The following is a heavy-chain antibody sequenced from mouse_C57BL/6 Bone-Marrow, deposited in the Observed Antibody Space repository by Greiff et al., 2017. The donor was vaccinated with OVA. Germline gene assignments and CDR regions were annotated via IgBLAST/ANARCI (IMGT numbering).Heavy chain of an antibody. CDR2: IDPSDSYT. J-gene: IGHJ3*01. D-gene: IGHD1-1*01. V-gene: IGHV1-50*01. CDR1: GYTFTSYW. CDR3: APIYYYGSSPSWFAY. Sequence: QVQLQQPGAELVKPGASVKLSCKASGYTFTSYWMQWVKQRPGQGLEWIGEIDPSDSYTNYNQKLKGKATLTVYTSSSTAYMQLSSLTSEDSAVYYCAPIYYYGSSPSWFAYWGQGTLVTVSA.